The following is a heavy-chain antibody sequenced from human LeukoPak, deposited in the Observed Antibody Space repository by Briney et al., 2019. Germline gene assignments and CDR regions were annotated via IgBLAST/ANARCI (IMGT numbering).Heavy chain of an antibody. CDR1: GITLSNYG. CDR3: AKRGVVIRVILVGFHKEAYYFDS. CDR2: ISDSGGRT. Sequence: GSLRLSCAGSGITLSNYGVSWVRQAPGKGREWVAGISDSGGRTNYADSVKGRFTISRDNPKNTIYLQMNSLRAEDTAVYFCAKRGVVIRVILVGFHKEAYYFDSWGQGALVTVSS. V-gene: IGHV3-23*01. D-gene: IGHD3-22*01. J-gene: IGHJ4*02.